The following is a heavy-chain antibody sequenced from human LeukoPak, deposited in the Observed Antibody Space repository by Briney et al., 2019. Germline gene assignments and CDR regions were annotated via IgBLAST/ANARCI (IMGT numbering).Heavy chain of an antibody. V-gene: IGHV4-59*08. CDR3: ARRDGTSYWYFDL. CDR1: GGSISSYY. Sequence: PSETLSLTCTVSGGSISSYYWSWIRQPPGKGLEWIGYIYYSGSTNYNPSLKSRVTISVDTSKNQFSLKLSSVTAADTAVYYCARRDGTSYWYFDLWGRGTLVTVSS. D-gene: IGHD1-1*01. CDR2: IYYSGST. J-gene: IGHJ2*01.